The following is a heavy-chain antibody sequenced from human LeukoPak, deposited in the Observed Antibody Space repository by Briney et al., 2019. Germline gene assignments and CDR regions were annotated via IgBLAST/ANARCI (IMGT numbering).Heavy chain of an antibody. CDR1: GYGITNYW. CDR2: IYPADSDI. V-gene: IGHV5-51*01. D-gene: IGHD6-13*01. Sequence: GESLQISCKGSGYGITNYWIAWVRQMPGKGLEWMGIIYPADSDIRYSPSFQGQVTISADKSISTAYLQWSSLKASDTAMYYCARGIGSAAGTWFDYWGQGTLVTVSS. J-gene: IGHJ4*02. CDR3: ARGIGSAAGTWFDY.